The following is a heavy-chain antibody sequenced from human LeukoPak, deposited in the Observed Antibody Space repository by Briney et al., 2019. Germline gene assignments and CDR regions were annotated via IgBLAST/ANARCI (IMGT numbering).Heavy chain of an antibody. V-gene: IGHV3-11*01. D-gene: IGHD6-6*01. Sequence: AGGSLRLSCAASGFTFSDYYMSWIRQAPGKGLEWVSYISSSGSTIYYADSVKGRFTISRDNAKNSLYLQMNSLRAEDTAVYYCARDVLVLPLIPDAFDIWGQGTMVTVSS. J-gene: IGHJ3*02. CDR1: GFTFSDYY. CDR2: ISSSGSTI. CDR3: ARDVLVLPLIPDAFDI.